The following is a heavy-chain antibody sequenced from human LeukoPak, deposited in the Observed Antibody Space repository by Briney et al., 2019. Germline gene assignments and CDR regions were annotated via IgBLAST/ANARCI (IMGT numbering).Heavy chain of an antibody. CDR3: ARGALPSAFDI. CDR1: GGSISSYS. Sequence: PSETLSLTCTVSGGSISSYSWNWIRQSAGKGLEWIGRIYSTGGTDYNPSLKSRVTMSVDTPKNQFSLKLSSVTAADTAVYFCARGALPSAFDIWGQGTMVTVSS. J-gene: IGHJ3*02. CDR2: IYSTGGT. V-gene: IGHV4-4*07.